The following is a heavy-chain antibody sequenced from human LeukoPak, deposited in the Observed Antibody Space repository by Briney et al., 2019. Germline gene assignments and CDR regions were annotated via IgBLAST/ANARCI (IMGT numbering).Heavy chain of an antibody. CDR2: INHSGST. CDR3: ARSIVGATGTGRFDY. J-gene: IGHJ4*02. CDR1: GGSFSGYY. Sequence: PSETLSLTCAVYGGSFSGYYWSWIRQPPGKGLEWIGEINHSGSTNYNPSLKSRVTISVDTSKNQFSLKLSSVTAADTAVYYCARSIVGATGTGRFDYWGQGTLVTVSS. D-gene: IGHD1-26*01. V-gene: IGHV4-34*01.